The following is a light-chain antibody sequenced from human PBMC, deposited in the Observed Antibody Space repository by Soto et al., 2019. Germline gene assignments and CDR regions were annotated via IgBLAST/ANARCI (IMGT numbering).Light chain of an antibody. CDR3: QQYATSPVT. CDR2: GAS. V-gene: IGKV3-20*01. J-gene: IGKJ1*01. Sequence: EIVLTQSPGPLSLSPGDRATLSCRSSPSVSSSYLAWYQQKPGQAPRLIIYGASSRATGIPDRFSGSGSGTDCTLAISRLEPEDVAVYYCQQYATSPVTLGQGTKVDIK. CDR1: PSVSSSY.